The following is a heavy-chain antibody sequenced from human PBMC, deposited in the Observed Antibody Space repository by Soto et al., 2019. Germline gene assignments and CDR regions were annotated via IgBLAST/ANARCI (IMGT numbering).Heavy chain of an antibody. V-gene: IGHV4-30-4*01. J-gene: IGHJ6*02. D-gene: IGHD6-19*01. CDR1: GVSISSGDYY. Sequence: SQTLSLTCTVSGVSISSGDYYWSWIRQPPGKGLEWIGEINHSGSTNYNPSLKSRVTISVDTSKNQFSLKLSSVTAADTAVYYCARGSSGAVAGTSPPYYYYYGMDVWGQGTTVTVSS. CDR2: INHSGST. CDR3: ARGSSGAVAGTSPPYYYYYGMDV.